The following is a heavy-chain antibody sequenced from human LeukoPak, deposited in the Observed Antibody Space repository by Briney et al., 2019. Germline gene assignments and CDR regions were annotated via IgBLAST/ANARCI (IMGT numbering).Heavy chain of an antibody. CDR2: IRYDGSNK. Sequence: GGSLRLSCAASGFTFSSYGMHWVRQAPGKGLEWGAFIRYDGSNKYYADSVKGRFTISRDNSKNTLYLQMNSLRAEDTAVYYCSGITMVRGVTPDYWGQGTLVTVSS. V-gene: IGHV3-30*02. J-gene: IGHJ4*02. CDR1: GFTFSSYG. CDR3: SGITMVRGVTPDY. D-gene: IGHD3-10*01.